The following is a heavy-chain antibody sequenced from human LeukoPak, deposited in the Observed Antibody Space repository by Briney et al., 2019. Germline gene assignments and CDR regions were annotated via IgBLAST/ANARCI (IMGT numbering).Heavy chain of an antibody. D-gene: IGHD1-1*01. CDR3: VKDRGYTNNWFDP. V-gene: IGHV3-23*01. Sequence: GGSLRLSCAASGFTFSNYAMSWVRQAPGKGLEWVSSISGSGGGTYYADSVKGRFTISRDNSKNTPDLQMNSLRAEDTAIYYCVKDRGYTNNWFDPWGQGTLVTVSS. CDR2: ISGSGGGT. J-gene: IGHJ5*02. CDR1: GFTFSNYA.